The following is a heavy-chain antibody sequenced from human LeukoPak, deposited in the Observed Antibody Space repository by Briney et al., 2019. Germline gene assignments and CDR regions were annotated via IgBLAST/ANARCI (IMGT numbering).Heavy chain of an antibody. Sequence: SETLSLTCTVSGASTRTHCWSWIRQPPGKGLEWIGYAYHSRSTKYNPSLKSRVTISVDTSKNQFSLELTSVTAADTAVYYCARLSGDGYNSPGHDYWGQGTLVTVSS. CDR3: ARLSGDGYNSPGHDY. CDR1: GASTRTHC. J-gene: IGHJ4*02. D-gene: IGHD5-24*01. V-gene: IGHV4-59*08. CDR2: AYHSRST.